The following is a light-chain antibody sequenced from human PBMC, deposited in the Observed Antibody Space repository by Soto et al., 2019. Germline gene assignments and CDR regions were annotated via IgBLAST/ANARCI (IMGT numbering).Light chain of an antibody. CDR2: ANN. J-gene: IGLJ3*02. V-gene: IGLV1-44*01. CDR3: AAWDDSLNGPV. Sequence: QSVLIQSPSASGTPGQRVTISCSGSRSNIGSNTVNWYHQVPGTAPRLLIYANNQRPSGVPDRFSGSKSGTSASLAISGLQSEDEADYYCAAWDDSLNGPVFGGGTKLTV. CDR1: RSNIGSNT.